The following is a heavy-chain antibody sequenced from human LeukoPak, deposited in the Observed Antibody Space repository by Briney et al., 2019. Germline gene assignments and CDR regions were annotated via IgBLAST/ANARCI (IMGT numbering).Heavy chain of an antibody. CDR3: ARVANSGNSVPLFDY. Sequence: ASVKVSCKASGYTFIGHYIHWVRQAPGQGLEWMGWINPNSGGTNYAQKFQGRVTMTRDTSISTAYMELSRLTSDDTAVYYCARVANSGNSVPLFDYWGQGTLVTVSS. CDR2: INPNSGGT. CDR1: GYTFIGHY. V-gene: IGHV1-2*02. J-gene: IGHJ4*02. D-gene: IGHD1-26*01.